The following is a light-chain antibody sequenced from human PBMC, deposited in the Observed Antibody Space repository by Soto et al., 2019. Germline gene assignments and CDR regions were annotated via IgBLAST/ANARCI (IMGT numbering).Light chain of an antibody. CDR1: QGISNY. V-gene: IGKV1-27*01. J-gene: IGKJ1*01. CDR3: QKYDSAPWT. CDR2: AAS. Sequence: DIQMTQYPSSMSASVRDRVTITCRASQGISNYLAWYQQKPGKVPKLLIYAASTLQSGVPSRFSGSGSGTEFTLTISSLQPEDVATYYCQKYDSAPWTFGQGTKVEIK.